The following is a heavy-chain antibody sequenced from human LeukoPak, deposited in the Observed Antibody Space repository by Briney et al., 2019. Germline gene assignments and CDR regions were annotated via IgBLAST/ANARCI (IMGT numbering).Heavy chain of an antibody. CDR3: AREHSSGWYYYFDY. CDR1: GYTFTGYY. D-gene: IGHD6-19*01. CDR2: INPNSGGT. J-gene: IGHJ4*02. Sequence: ASVKVTFKASGYTFTGYYMHWVRQAPGQGLEWMGWINPNSGGTNYAQKFQGRVTMTSNTSISTAYMELSRLRSDATAVYYCAREHSSGWYYYFDYWGQGTLVTVSS. V-gene: IGHV1-2*02.